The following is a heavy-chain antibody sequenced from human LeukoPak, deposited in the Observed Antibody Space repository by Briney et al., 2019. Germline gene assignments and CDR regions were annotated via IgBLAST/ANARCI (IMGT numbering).Heavy chain of an antibody. V-gene: IGHV3-7*01. Sequence: PGGSLRLSCAASGFTFSGHWMSWGRQAPGKGLEWVANINQGGSDKYYVDSVKGRFTISRDNANNLLYLQMNSLRGEGTAVYYCTRDRSRAEDDWGQGTLVTVSS. CDR2: INQGGSDK. CDR1: GFTFSGHW. D-gene: IGHD1-14*01. CDR3: TRDRSRAEDD. J-gene: IGHJ4*02.